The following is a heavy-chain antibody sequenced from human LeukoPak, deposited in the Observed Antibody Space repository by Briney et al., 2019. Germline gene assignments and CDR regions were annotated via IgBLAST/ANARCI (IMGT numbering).Heavy chain of an antibody. D-gene: IGHD6-13*01. CDR2: IYPGDSDT. J-gene: IGHJ6*03. Sequence: GEPLKISCKGSGYSFTSYWIGWVRQMPGKGLEWMGIIYPGDSDTRYSPSFQGQVTISADKSISTAYLQWSSLKASDTAMYYCARHQGSSWYKNYYMDVWGKGTTVTVSS. CDR3: ARHQGSSWYKNYYMDV. V-gene: IGHV5-51*01. CDR1: GYSFTSYW.